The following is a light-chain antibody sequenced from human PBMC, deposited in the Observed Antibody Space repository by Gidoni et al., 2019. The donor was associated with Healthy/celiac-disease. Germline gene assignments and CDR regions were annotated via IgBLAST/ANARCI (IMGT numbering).Light chain of an antibody. V-gene: IGLV1-47*01. J-gene: IGLJ2*01. CDR1: SSNIGSNY. CDR2: RNN. CDR3: AAWDDSLSGEEV. Sequence: GQRVTISCSGSSSNIGSNYVYWYQQLPGTAPKLLIYRNNQRPSGVPDRFSGPKSGTSASLAISGLRSEDEADYYCAAWDDSLSGEEVFGGGTKLTVL.